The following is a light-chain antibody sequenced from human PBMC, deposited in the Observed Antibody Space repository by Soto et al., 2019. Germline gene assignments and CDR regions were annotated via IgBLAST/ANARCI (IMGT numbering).Light chain of an antibody. V-gene: IGLV1-51*02. CDR3: GTWDSSLSAWV. CDR2: ENN. J-gene: IGLJ3*02. CDR1: SSNIGNNY. Sequence: QSVLTQPPSVSAAPGQKVTISCSGSSSNIGNNYVSWYQQFPGTAPKLLIYENNKRPSGIPDRFSGSQSGTSATLGITGLQTGDEADYYCGTWDSSLSAWVFGGGTKLTVL.